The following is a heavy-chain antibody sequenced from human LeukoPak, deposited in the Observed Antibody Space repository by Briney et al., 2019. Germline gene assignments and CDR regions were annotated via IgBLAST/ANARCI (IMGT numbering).Heavy chain of an antibody. V-gene: IGHV3-9*03. Sequence: PGRSLRLSCAASGFTFYDFAMHGVRQAPGRGLEGVSGISWNSGVVGYAASVKGRFTISRYTPKNSLYLQMNSLRTEDMGLYYCAKSGGYTYAYPAFDYWGQGTLVTVSS. CDR1: GFTFYDFA. J-gene: IGHJ4*02. D-gene: IGHD5-18*01. CDR3: AKSGGYTYAYPAFDY. CDR2: ISWNSGVV.